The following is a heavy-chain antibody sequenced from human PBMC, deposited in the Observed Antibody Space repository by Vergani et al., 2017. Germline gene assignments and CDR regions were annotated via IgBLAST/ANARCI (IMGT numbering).Heavy chain of an antibody. J-gene: IGHJ4*02. D-gene: IGHD3-9*01. Sequence: QVQVVQSGAEVKKSGASVKVSCKTSGYTFSNYYMHWVRQAPGQGLEWMGIINPSGGHTNYGQKFQGRVTMTRDTSTSTVYMELSSLRSEDTAIYYCARGDYGILTGYRYWGRGTLVTVS. CDR1: GYTFSNYY. V-gene: IGHV1-46*03. CDR2: INPSGGHT. CDR3: ARGDYGILTGYRY.